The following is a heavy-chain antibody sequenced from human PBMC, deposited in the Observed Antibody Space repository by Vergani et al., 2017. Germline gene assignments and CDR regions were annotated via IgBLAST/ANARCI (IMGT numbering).Heavy chain of an antibody. CDR1: GYTFTSYG. D-gene: IGHD3-9*01. CDR3: ARATGDRGYFDWSDHKYYFDY. CDR2: ISAYNGNT. V-gene: IGHV1-18*01. Sequence: QVQLVQSGAEVKKPGASVKVSCKASGYTFTSYGISWVRQAPGQGLEWMGWISAYNGNTNYAQKLQGRVTMTTDTSTSTAYMELRSLRSDDTAVYYCARATGDRGYFDWSDHKYYFDYWGQGTLVTVSS. J-gene: IGHJ4*02.